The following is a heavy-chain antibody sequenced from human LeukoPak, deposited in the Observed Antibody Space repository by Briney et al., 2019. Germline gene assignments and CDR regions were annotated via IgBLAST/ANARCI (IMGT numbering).Heavy chain of an antibody. CDR3: ARDLSGGNAG. J-gene: IGHJ4*02. CDR1: GFTFSSYA. CDR2: ISYDGSNK. Sequence: GRSLRLSCAASGFTFSSYAMHWVRQAPGKGREWVAVISYDGSNKYYADSVKGRFTISRDNSKNTLYLQMNSLRAEDTAVYYCARDLSGGNAGWGQGTLVTVSS. V-gene: IGHV3-30*04. D-gene: IGHD4-23*01.